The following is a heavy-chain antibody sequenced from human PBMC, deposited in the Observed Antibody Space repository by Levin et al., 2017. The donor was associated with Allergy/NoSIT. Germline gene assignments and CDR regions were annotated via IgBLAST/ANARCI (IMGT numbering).Heavy chain of an antibody. CDR1: GYNFTNYW. D-gene: IGHD1-1*01. CDR2: IYPGDSDT. CDR3: SRQGTTGTTDKYLFYGMDV. J-gene: IGHJ6*02. V-gene: IGHV5-51*01. Sequence: GGSLRLSCKGFGYNFTNYWIGWVRQMPGKGLEWMAMIYPGDSDTRYSPSFQGQVTISADKSISTAYLQWSSLKASDTAMYYCSRQGTTGTTDKYLFYGMDVWGHGTPVTVSS.